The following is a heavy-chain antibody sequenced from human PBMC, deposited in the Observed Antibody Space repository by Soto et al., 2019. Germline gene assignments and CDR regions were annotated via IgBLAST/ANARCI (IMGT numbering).Heavy chain of an antibody. CDR2: TFYSAST. CDR3: ASPSMLRGVIAFDQ. CDR1: GVSISSAGYY. V-gene: IGHV4-31*01. J-gene: IGHJ4*02. Sequence: QVRLQESGPGLVRPSETLSLTCTASGVSISSAGYYWSWIRHHPGKGLEWIGTTFYSASTYYNPSRKSATSISVDTSKSQFSLNLSSVTAADTAVYYCASPSMLRGVIAFDQWGPGIQVTVSS. D-gene: IGHD3-10*01.